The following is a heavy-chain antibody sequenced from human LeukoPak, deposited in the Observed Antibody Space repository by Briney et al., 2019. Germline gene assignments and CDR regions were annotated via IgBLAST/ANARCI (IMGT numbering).Heavy chain of an antibody. CDR3: AKGGSYYDFWSGYMSVLDY. D-gene: IGHD3-3*01. CDR2: ISGSGGST. J-gene: IGHJ4*02. V-gene: IGHV3-23*01. CDR1: GFTFSSYA. Sequence: GGSLRLSCAASGFTFSSYAMSWVRQAPGKGLEWVSAISGSGGSTYYAGSVKGRFTISRDNSKNTLYLQMNSLRAEDTAVYYCAKGGSYYDFWSGYMSVLDYWGQGTLVTVSS.